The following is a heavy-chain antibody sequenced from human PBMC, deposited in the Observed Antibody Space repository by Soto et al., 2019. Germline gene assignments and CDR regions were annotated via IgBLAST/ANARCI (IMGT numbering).Heavy chain of an antibody. CDR1: GGSISSGDYY. V-gene: IGHV4-30-4*01. CDR2: IYYSGST. D-gene: IGHD6-6*01. Sequence: SETLSLTCTVSGGSISSGDYYWSWIRQPPGKGLEWIGYIYYSGSTYYNPSLKSRVTISVDTSKNQFSLKLSSLRAEDTAIYYCAKAYSGSHPLDFWGQGTLVTVSS. CDR3: AKAYSGSHPLDF. J-gene: IGHJ4*02.